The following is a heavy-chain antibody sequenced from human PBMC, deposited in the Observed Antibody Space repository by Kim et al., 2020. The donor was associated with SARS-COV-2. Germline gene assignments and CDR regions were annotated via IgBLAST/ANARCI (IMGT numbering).Heavy chain of an antibody. V-gene: IGHV3-23*01. D-gene: IGHD1-1*01. J-gene: IGHJ6*03. CDR3: AKDGHDTYYYYYRDV. Sequence: ADSVKGRFTISRDNSQNTLHLQMNYLRAEDTAVYYCAKDGHDTYYYYYRDVWGKGTTVTVSS.